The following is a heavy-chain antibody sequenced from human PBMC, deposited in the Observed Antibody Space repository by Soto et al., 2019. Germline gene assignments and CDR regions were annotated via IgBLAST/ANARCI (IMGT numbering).Heavy chain of an antibody. V-gene: IGHV3-74*01. CDR2: INSDVTST. CDR1: GFTFSTYW. Sequence: ILSCAASGFTFSTYWMHWVRQAPGKGLVWVSRINSDVTSTRYADFVKGRFTISRDNAKSSLYLHMDSLRAEDTAVYYCASPYYYDSSGYYSYYYYGMDVWGQGTTVTVSS. J-gene: IGHJ6*02. D-gene: IGHD3-22*01. CDR3: ASPYYYDSSGYYSYYYYGMDV.